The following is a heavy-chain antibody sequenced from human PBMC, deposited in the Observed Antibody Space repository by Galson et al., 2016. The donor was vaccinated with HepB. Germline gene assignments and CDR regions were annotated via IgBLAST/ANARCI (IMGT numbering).Heavy chain of an antibody. CDR3: ARNRPFTGDFDY. D-gene: IGHD7-27*01. V-gene: IGHV1-8*02. CDR2: MTPNSGNT. Sequence: SVKVSCKASGYTFTNYDFNWVRQAPGQGLEWLGWMTPNSGNTGYAQKFQGRLSLTRDISTSTAYMELSSLTPDDTAVYYCARNRPFTGDFDYWGRGTLVTVSS. J-gene: IGHJ4*02. CDR1: GYTFTNYD.